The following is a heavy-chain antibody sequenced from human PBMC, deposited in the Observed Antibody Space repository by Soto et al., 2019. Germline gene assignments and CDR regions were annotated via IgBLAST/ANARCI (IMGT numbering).Heavy chain of an antibody. CDR1: GGTFSSYA. CDR2: IIPIFGTA. CDR3: ARSATPPSYYDSSGYYGY. J-gene: IGHJ4*02. V-gene: IGHV1-69*12. D-gene: IGHD3-22*01. Sequence: QVQLVQSGAEVKKPGSSVKVSCKASGGTFSSYAISWVRQAPGQGLEWMGGIIPIFGTANYAQKFQGRVKITEDESKSTAYMALSSLRSEDTAVYYCARSATPPSYYDSSGYYGYWGQGTLVTVSS.